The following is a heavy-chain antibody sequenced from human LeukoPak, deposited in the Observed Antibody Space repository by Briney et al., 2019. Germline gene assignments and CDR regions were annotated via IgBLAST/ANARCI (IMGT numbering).Heavy chain of an antibody. CDR1: GGTFSSYA. V-gene: IGHV1-69*13. CDR3: ARGEDCNSTSCYTPPSRNWFDP. Sequence: SVKVSCKASGGTFSSYAISWVRQAPRQRLEWMGGIIPIFGTANYAQKFQGRVTITADESTSTAYMELSSLRSEDTAVYYCARGEDCNSTSCYTPPSRNWFDPWGQGTLVTVSS. CDR2: IIPIFGTA. J-gene: IGHJ5*02. D-gene: IGHD2-2*02.